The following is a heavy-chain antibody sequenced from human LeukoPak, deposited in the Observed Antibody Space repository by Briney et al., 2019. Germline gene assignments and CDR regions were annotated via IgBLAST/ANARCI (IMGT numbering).Heavy chain of an antibody. CDR3: ARRKMMGATEFDY. D-gene: IGHD1-26*01. V-gene: IGHV1-3*01. CDR2: INAGNGNT. Sequence: ASVKVSCEASGYTFTSYAMHWVRQAPGQRLEWMGWINAGNGNTKYSQKFQGRVTITRDTSASTAYMELSSLRSEDTAVYYCARRKMMGATEFDYWGQGTLVTVSS. J-gene: IGHJ4*02. CDR1: GYTFTSYA.